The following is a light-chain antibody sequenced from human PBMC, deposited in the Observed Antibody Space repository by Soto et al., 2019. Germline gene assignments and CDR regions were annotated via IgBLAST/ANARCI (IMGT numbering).Light chain of an antibody. Sequence: EIVLTQSPGTLSLCPGERATLSCRASQSISRDYVAWYQQKPGQAPRLLIYGTSSRSAGIPDRISGSGSGTDFTLTISRLEPEDFAVYSCQLYGSSVWTFVQGT. CDR1: QSISRDY. J-gene: IGKJ1*01. V-gene: IGKV3-20*01. CDR2: GTS. CDR3: QLYGSSVWT.